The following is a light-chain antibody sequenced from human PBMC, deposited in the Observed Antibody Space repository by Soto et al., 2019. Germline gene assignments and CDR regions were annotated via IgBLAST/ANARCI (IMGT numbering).Light chain of an antibody. CDR3: QQYDSTVWT. J-gene: IGKJ1*01. V-gene: IGKV3-20*01. Sequence: EIVLTQSPGTLSLSPGETATLSCRASQTGDSRYLAWYQQKRGQAPRLLIYAASSRATGVPDSFSGSGSGTDFTLTIRRLEPEDFAVYYCQQYDSTVWTFGQGTKVEI. CDR2: AAS. CDR1: QTGDSRY.